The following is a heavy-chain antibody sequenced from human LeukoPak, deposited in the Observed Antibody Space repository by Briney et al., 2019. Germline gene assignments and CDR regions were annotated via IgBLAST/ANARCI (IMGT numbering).Heavy chain of an antibody. CDR2: ISGSGGST. J-gene: IGHJ6*02. Sequence: PGGSLRLSCAASGFTFTSYAMSWVRQAPGKGLEWVSSISGSGGSTYYADSVKGRFTISRDNFKNILYLQMNSLRAEDTAVYYCAKETGTDYGMDVWGQGTTVTVSS. D-gene: IGHD1-14*01. CDR3: AKETGTDYGMDV. CDR1: GFTFTSYA. V-gene: IGHV3-23*01.